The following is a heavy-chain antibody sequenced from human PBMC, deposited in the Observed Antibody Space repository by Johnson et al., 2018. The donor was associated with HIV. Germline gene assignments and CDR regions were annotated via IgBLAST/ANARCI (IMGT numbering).Heavy chain of an antibody. J-gene: IGHJ3*02. CDR2: INWNGGST. V-gene: IGHV3-20*04. D-gene: IGHD1-1*01. CDR1: GFTFDDYG. CDR3: ARVQPGGGPYHDAFDI. Sequence: VQLVESGGVVVQPGGSLRLSCAASGFTFDDYGMSWVRQAPGKGLEWVSGINWNGGSTGYADSVKGRFTISRDNAKHSLYLQMNSLRGEDTALYYCARVQPGGGPYHDAFDIWGQGTMVTVSS.